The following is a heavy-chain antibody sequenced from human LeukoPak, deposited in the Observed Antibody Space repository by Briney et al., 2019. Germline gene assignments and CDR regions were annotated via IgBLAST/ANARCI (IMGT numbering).Heavy chain of an antibody. V-gene: IGHV3-7*02. CDR2: IKQDGSEK. CDR1: GFTFSSYG. D-gene: IGHD1-14*01. Sequence: GGSLRLSCAASGFTFSSYGMHWVRQAPGKGLEWVANIKQDGSEKYYVDSVKGRFTISRDNAKNSLYLQMNSLRAEDTAVYYCARWYNRNHVLDYWGQGTLVTVSS. J-gene: IGHJ4*02. CDR3: ARWYNRNHVLDY.